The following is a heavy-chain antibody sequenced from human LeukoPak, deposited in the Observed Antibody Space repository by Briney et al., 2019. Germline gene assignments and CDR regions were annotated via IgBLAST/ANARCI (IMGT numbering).Heavy chain of an antibody. V-gene: IGHV4-39*07. CDR1: GGSISSSSYY. J-gene: IGHJ5*02. CDR3: ARDPFLVAGWFDP. Sequence: PSETLSLTCTVSGGSISSSSYYWGWIRQPPGKGLEWIGSIYYSGSTYYNPSLKSRVTISVDTSKNQFSLKLSSVTAADTAVYYCARDPFLVAGWFDPWGQGTLVTVSS. CDR2: IYYSGST. D-gene: IGHD6-19*01.